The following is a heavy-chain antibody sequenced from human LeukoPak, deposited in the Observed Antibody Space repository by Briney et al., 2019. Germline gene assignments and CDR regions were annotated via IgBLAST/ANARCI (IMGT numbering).Heavy chain of an antibody. CDR1: GFTFSSYW. V-gene: IGHV3-7*04. CDR3: SRDRRAYDSSGYYDY. Sequence: GGSLRLSCAASGFTFSSYWMTWVRQAPGKGLEWVANIKQDGSEKYYVDSVKGRFTISRDNAKNSLYLQMNSLRAEDTAIYYCSRDRRAYDSSGYYDYWGQGTPVTVSS. D-gene: IGHD3-22*01. CDR2: IKQDGSEK. J-gene: IGHJ4*02.